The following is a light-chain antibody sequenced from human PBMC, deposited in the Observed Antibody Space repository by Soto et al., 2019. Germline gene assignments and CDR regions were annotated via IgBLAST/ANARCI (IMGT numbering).Light chain of an antibody. CDR3: QQYGGSPRT. Sequence: EIVLTQSPGTLSLSPGERATLSCRASQSVSSSSLAWYQQKRGQAPRLLIHVASNRATGIPDRFSGSGSGTDFTLTIGRLEPEDFAVNYCQQYGGSPRTFGQGTKVEF. CDR2: VAS. V-gene: IGKV3-20*01. CDR1: QSVSSSS. J-gene: IGKJ1*01.